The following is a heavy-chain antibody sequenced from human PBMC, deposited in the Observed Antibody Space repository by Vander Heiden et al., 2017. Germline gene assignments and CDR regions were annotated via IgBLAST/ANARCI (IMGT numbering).Heavy chain of an antibody. J-gene: IGHJ4*02. V-gene: IGHV3-30-3*01. CDR2: ISYDGINK. D-gene: IGHD5-12*01. CDR3: SREGRDGYNVVDY. Sequence: QLQLVGSGGGAVQPARSPRLSCAASAFTFSSYSMHWVRQEPGKGLEWVAVISYDGINKYYADSVKRRFTISRDNSKNALYLQMNSLRAEDTAVYYCSREGRDGYNVVDYWGQGTLVTVSS. CDR1: AFTFSSYS.